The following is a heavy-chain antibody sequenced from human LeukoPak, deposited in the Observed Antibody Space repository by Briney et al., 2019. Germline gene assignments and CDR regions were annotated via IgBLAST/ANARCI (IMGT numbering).Heavy chain of an antibody. J-gene: IGHJ3*02. CDR1: GFTVSSNY. CDR3: ARYGDYMNDAFDI. CDR2: IYSGGST. Sequence: GGSLRLSCAASGFTVSSNYMSWVRQAPGKGLEWVSVIYSGGSTYYADSVKGRFTISRDNSKNTLYLQMNSLRAEGTAVYYCARYGDYMNDAFDIWGQGTMVTVSS. D-gene: IGHD4-17*01. V-gene: IGHV3-53*01.